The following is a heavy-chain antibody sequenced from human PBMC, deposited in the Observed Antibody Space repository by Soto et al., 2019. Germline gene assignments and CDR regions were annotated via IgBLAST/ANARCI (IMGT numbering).Heavy chain of an antibody. CDR3: ARERPSLGPNWCDP. V-gene: IGHV1-18*01. D-gene: IGHD6-25*01. CDR2: ISAYNGNT. CDR1: GYPFLSYG. J-gene: IGHJ5*02. Sequence: GSSVKVSCKVCGYPFLSYGITWVRQVPGQGLEWMGWISAYNGNTNYAQKLQGRVTMTTDTSTSTAYTEVRSQRSDDTAVYYCARERPSLGPNWCDPWGQGTLVTAPQ.